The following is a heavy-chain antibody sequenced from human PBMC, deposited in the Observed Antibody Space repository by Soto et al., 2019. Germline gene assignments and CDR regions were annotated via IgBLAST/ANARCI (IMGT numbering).Heavy chain of an antibody. D-gene: IGHD2-15*01. V-gene: IGHV3-11*01. CDR1: GFTFSDYY. CDR2: ISSSGSTI. J-gene: IGHJ5*02. Sequence: GGSLRLSCAASGFTFSDYYMSWIRQAPGKGLEWVSYISSSGSTIYYAESVKGRFTISRDNAKNSLYLQMNSLRAEDTAVYYCARVARYCSGGSCFDPWGQGTLVTVSS. CDR3: ARVARYCSGGSCFDP.